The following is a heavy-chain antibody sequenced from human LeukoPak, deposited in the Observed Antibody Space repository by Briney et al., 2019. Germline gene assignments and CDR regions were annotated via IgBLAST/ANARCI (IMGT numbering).Heavy chain of an antibody. J-gene: IGHJ4*02. V-gene: IGHV3-30*02. CDR3: ASRLDYGGY. CDR2: IRYDGSNK. Sequence: PGGALGLSCAASGFTFSSYGMHWVRPAPGKGPGWVGFIRYDGSNKYYADSVKGRFTISRDNSKNTLYLQMNSLRAEDTAVYYCASRLDYGGYWGQGTLVTVSS. D-gene: IGHD4-17*01. CDR1: GFTFSSYG.